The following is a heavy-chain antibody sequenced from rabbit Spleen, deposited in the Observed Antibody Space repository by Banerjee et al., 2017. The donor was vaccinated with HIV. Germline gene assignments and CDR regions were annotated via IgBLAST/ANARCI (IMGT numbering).Heavy chain of an antibody. Sequence: QSLEESGGGLVQSEGSLTLTCKASGFSFSSGYYMCWVRQAPGKGLEWIACIYSGSSGDTYYASWAKGRFTISKTSSTTVTLQMTSLTAADTATYFCARDLDDVIGWNFGWWGPGTLVTVS. CDR3: ARDLDDVIGWNFGW. D-gene: IGHD1-1*01. CDR1: GFSFSSGYY. J-gene: IGHJ4*01. CDR2: IYSGSSGDT. V-gene: IGHV1S40*01.